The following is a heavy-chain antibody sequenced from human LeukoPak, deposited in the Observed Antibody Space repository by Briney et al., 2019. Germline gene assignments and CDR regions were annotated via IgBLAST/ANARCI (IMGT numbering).Heavy chain of an antibody. D-gene: IGHD4-23*01. J-gene: IGHJ4*02. CDR3: TRTTTVVTWADIFDY. CDR2: IRSKAYGGTT. V-gene: IGHV3-49*04. Sequence: GRSLRLSCTAAGFTFGDYAMSWVRQAPGKGLEWGGFIRSKAYGGTTEYAASVKGRFTISRDDSKSSAYLQMNSMKTEDTAVYYCTRTTTVVTWADIFDYWGQGTLVTVSS. CDR1: GFTFGDYA.